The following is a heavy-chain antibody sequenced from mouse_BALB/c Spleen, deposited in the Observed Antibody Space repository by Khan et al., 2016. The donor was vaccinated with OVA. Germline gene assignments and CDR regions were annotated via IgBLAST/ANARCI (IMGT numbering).Heavy chain of an antibody. CDR3: ARGGRYAY. J-gene: IGHJ3*01. D-gene: IGHD1-1*02. Sequence: QVQLQQSGAELVRPGVSVKISCKGSGYTFTDYAMHWVKRSHAKSLEWIGVISTYYDDADYNQRFQGKASMTVDRSSSSAYLELARLTSEDSAIYYCARGGRYAYWGQGTLVTVST. V-gene: IGHV1S137*01. CDR2: ISTYYDDA. CDR1: GYTFTDYA.